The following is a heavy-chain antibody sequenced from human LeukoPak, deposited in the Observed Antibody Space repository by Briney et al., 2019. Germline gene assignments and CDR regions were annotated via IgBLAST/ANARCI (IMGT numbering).Heavy chain of an antibody. J-gene: IGHJ6*02. CDR3: AKDLSVDNYNDSSPGMDV. V-gene: IGHV3-43*02. CDR1: VFTFAEYV. D-gene: IGHD3-22*01. CDR2: ICGDGDST. Sequence: PGGSLRLSCAASVFTFAEYVMQRGRQAPGKGLEWVSLICGDGDSTYYADSVKGRFTISRDNNNNSLYLEMNSLRTEDTDLYYCAKDLSVDNYNDSSPGMDVWGQGTTVTVSS.